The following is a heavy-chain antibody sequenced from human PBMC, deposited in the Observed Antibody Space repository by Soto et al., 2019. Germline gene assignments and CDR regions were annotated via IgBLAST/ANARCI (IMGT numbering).Heavy chain of an antibody. D-gene: IGHD3-22*01. CDR1: GFTFSSYE. CDR2: ISSSGSTI. J-gene: IGHJ4*02. Sequence: EVPLVESGGGLVQPGGSLRLSCAASGFTFSSYEMNWVRQAPGKGLEWVSYISSSGSTIYYADSVKGRFTISRDNAKNSLYLQMNSLRAEDTAVYYCARNTYYYDSSGYYYDYWGQGTLVTVSS. CDR3: ARNTYYYDSSGYYYDY. V-gene: IGHV3-48*03.